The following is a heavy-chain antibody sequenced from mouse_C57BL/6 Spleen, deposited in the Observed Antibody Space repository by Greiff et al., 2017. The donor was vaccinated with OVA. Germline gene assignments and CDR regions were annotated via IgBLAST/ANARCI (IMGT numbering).Heavy chain of an antibody. Sequence: VKLQESGAELARPGASVKLSCKASGYTFTSYGISWVKQRTGQGLEWIGEIYPRSGNTYYNEKFKGKATLTADKSSSTAYMELRSLTSEDSAVYFCARGGDWYFDVWGTGTTVTVSS. V-gene: IGHV1-81*01. CDR1: GYTFTSYG. CDR2: IYPRSGNT. CDR3: ARGGDWYFDV. J-gene: IGHJ1*03.